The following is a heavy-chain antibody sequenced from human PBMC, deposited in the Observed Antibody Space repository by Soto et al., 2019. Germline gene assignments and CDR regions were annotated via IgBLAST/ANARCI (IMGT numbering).Heavy chain of an antibody. CDR2: ISYDGGER. CDR1: GFIFSRYG. D-gene: IGHD2-15*01. J-gene: IGHJ4*02. CDR3: ARDLPLYCRGVCNFGF. V-gene: IGHV3-30*03. Sequence: PGGSLRLSCGVSGFIFSRYGMHWVRQAPGKGLEWVTGISYDGGERFYADSVKGRFTISRDNSKNRLDLQMSSLRPEDTAVYYCARDLPLYCRGVCNFGFRGQGPLVTVSS.